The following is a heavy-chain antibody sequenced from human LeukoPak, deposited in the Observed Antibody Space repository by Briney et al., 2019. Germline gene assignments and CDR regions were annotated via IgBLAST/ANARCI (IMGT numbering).Heavy chain of an antibody. CDR2: INPNSGGT. D-gene: IGHD3-3*01. J-gene: IGHJ4*02. V-gene: IGHV1-2*06. CDR3: ARDSLEWLSFDY. Sequence: ASVKVSYKASGYTFTGYYMHWVRQAPGQGLEWMGRINPNSGGTNYAQKFQGRVTMTRDTSISTAYMELSRLRSDDTAVYYCARDSLEWLSFDYWGQGTLVTVSS. CDR1: GYTFTGYY.